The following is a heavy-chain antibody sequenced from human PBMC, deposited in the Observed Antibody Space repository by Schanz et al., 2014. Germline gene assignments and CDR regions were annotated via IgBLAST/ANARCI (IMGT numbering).Heavy chain of an antibody. D-gene: IGHD3-9*01. CDR1: GYSFTTYD. CDR3: AKVDRTRYYAMDV. CDR2: INPSGGST. J-gene: IGHJ6*02. V-gene: IGHV1-46*01. Sequence: QVQLVQSGAEVKKPGASVRVSCKASGYSFTTYDVNWVRQATGQGLEWMGIINPSGGSTSYAQKFQGRVTMTRDTSTSTVYMELSSLRSEDTAVYYCAKVDRTRYYAMDVWGQGTTVNVSS.